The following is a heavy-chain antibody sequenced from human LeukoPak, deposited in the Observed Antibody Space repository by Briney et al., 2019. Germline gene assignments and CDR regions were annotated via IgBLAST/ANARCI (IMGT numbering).Heavy chain of an antibody. D-gene: IGHD5-18*01. Sequence: PGGSLKLSCVASGFXFSSYEINWVRQAPGKGLEWVSYISSSGSTIYYADSVKGRFTISRDNAKNSLYLQMNSLRAEDTAVYYCARGAMAGDYFDYWGQGTLVTVSS. J-gene: IGHJ4*02. V-gene: IGHV3-48*03. CDR1: GFXFSSYE. CDR3: ARGAMAGDYFDY. CDR2: ISSSGSTI.